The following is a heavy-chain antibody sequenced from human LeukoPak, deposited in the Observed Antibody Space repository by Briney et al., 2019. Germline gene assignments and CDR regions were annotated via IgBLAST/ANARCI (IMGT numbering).Heavy chain of an antibody. V-gene: IGHV7-4-1*02. D-gene: IGHD5-24*01. Sequence: ASVKVSCKASGYTFTTYSINWVRQAPGQGLEWMGWINTNTGNPTYAQDFTGRFVFSLDTSVSTAYLQISRLKAEGTAIYYCARGQYYFDYWGQGTLVTVSS. CDR1: GYTFTTYS. CDR2: INTNTGNP. CDR3: ARGQYYFDY. J-gene: IGHJ4*02.